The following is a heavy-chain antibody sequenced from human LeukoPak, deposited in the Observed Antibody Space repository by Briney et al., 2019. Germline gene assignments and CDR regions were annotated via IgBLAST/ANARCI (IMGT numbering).Heavy chain of an antibody. D-gene: IGHD6-13*01. J-gene: IGHJ6*02. CDR3: ARDSGRSSNWPFLNYGMDV. CDR2: ISSKGEST. CDR1: GFSFSSYA. V-gene: IGHV3-64*01. Sequence: GGSLRLSCAASGFSFSSYAMHWVRQAPGKGLEFVSAISSKGESTYYANSVKGRFTISRDNSKNTLYLQMGSLRAEDMAVYYCARDSGRSSNWPFLNYGMDVWGQGTTVTVSS.